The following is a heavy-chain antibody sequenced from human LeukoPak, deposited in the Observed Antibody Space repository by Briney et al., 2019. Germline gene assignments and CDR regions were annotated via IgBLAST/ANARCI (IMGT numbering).Heavy chain of an antibody. CDR3: ARGGTAVAGTGVDY. J-gene: IGHJ4*02. D-gene: IGHD6-19*01. CDR2: MNPNSGNT. Sequence: ASVKVSCKASGYTFTSYDINWVRQATGQGLEWMGWMNPNSGNTGYAQKFQGRVTMTRNTSIGTAYMELSSLRSEDTAVYYCARGGTAVAGTGVDYWGQGTLVTVSS. V-gene: IGHV1-8*01. CDR1: GYTFTSYD.